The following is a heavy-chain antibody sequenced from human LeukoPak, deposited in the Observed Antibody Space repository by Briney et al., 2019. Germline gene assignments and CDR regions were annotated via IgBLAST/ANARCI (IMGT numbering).Heavy chain of an antibody. V-gene: IGHV1-69*05. CDR2: IIPIFGTA. J-gene: IGHJ4*02. CDR3: ARDSSGWNFDY. D-gene: IGHD6-19*01. Sequence: GASVKVSCKASGCTFSSYAISWVRQAPGQGLEWMGRIIPIFGTANYAQKFQGRVTITTDESTSTAYMELSSLRSEDTAVYYCARDSSGWNFDYWGQGTLVTVSS. CDR1: GCTFSSYA.